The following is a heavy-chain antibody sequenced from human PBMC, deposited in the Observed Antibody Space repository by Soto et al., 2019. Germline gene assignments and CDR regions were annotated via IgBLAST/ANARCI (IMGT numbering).Heavy chain of an antibody. CDR2: IYHSGST. CDR1: GGSISSTNR. D-gene: IGHD3-10*01. V-gene: IGHV4-4*02. Sequence: QVQLQESGPGLVKPSGTLSLTCAVSGGSISSTNRWSWVRQPPGKGLEWIGKIYHSGSTNYNPSLKSRVTISVDKSKNQFSLKLSSVTAADTAVYYCARVYMVRGTIIRYFDYWGQGTLVTVSS. CDR3: ARVYMVRGTIIRYFDY. J-gene: IGHJ4*02.